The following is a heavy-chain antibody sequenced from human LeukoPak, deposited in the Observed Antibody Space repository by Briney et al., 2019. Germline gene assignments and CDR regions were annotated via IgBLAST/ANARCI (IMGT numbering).Heavy chain of an antibody. J-gene: IGHJ3*02. CDR3: ARSAGSGWYLGTPDAFDI. CDR2: ISSTGSYI. D-gene: IGHD6-19*01. Sequence: GGSLRLSCAASGFTFSRYSMNWVRQAPGKGLEWVSSISSTGSYIYYADSVKGRFTVSRDNAKNSLYLQMNSLRAEDTAVYYCARSAGSGWYLGTPDAFDIWGQGTMVTVSS. CDR1: GFTFSRYS. V-gene: IGHV3-21*01.